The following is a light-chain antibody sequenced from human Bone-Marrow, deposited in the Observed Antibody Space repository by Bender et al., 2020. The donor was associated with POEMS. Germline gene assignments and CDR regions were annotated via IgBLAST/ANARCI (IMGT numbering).Light chain of an antibody. CDR2: EVN. Sequence: QSALTQPASVSGSPGQSITISCTGASSDVGSDKLVSWYQHHPGKAPKLMIYEVNKWPSGVSDRFSGSKSDNTASLTISGLQAEEETDYFCCSFTAGGTYVFGAEAQITVL. V-gene: IGLV2-23*02. J-gene: IGLJ1*01. CDR3: CSFTAGGTYV. CDR1: SSDVGSDKL.